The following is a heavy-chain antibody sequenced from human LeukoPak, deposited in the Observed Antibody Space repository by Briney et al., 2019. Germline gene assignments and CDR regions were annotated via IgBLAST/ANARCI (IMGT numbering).Heavy chain of an antibody. CDR2: ISGSGETT. Sequence: HPGGSLRLSCAASGFTFSSYAMTWVRQAPGKGLEWVSGISGSGETTYYADSVKGRFTISRDNSKNTLYVQMNSLRGEDTAVYYGPKRGNSVNYIDFDDWAQEPLATVPP. V-gene: IGHV3-23*01. CDR3: PKRGNSVNYIDFDD. J-gene: IGHJ4*02. D-gene: IGHD5/OR15-5a*01. CDR1: GFTFSSYA.